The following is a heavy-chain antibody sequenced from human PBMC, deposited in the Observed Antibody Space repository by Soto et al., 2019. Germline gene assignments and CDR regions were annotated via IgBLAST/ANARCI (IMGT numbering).Heavy chain of an antibody. CDR3: ARGSDRDSSGYYFGGAFDI. Sequence: ASVKVSCKASGYTFTGYYMHWVRQAPGQGLEWMGWINPNSGGTNYAQKFQGWVTMTRDTSISTAYMELSRLRSDDTAVYYCARGSDRDSSGYYFGGAFDIWGQGTMVTVSS. V-gene: IGHV1-2*04. J-gene: IGHJ3*02. CDR1: GYTFTGYY. D-gene: IGHD3-22*01. CDR2: INPNSGGT.